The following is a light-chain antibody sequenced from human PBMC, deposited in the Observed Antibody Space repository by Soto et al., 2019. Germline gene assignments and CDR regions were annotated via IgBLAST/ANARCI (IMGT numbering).Light chain of an antibody. J-gene: IGKJ5*01. CDR3: QQRNVWRPVT. Sequence: EIVLTHSPTTLSLSPGERSTLSCRASQSVRSYLASYQQQPGQAPRLLIYGAFNRATGIPASFSGSGSATDFTLPISSLQTPDSAAYYCQQRNVWRPVTFGHGTRLEIK. CDR1: QSVRSY. CDR2: GAF. V-gene: IGKV3-11*01.